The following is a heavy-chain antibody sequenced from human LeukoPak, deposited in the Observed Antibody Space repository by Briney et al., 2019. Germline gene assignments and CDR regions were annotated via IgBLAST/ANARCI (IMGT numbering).Heavy chain of an antibody. Sequence: SETLSLTCTVSGGSISGYYWSWLRQPPGKGLEWIGEINHSGSTNYNPSLKSRVTISVDTSKNQFSLKLSSVTAADTAVYYCARRFPITYYDYVWGSYRYTDAFDIWGQGTMVTVSS. CDR3: ARRFPITYYDYVWGSYRYTDAFDI. CDR1: GGSISGYY. J-gene: IGHJ3*02. D-gene: IGHD3-16*02. V-gene: IGHV4-34*01. CDR2: INHSGST.